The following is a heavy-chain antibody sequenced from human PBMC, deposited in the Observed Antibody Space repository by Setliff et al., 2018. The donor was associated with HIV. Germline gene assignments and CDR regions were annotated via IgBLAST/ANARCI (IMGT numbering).Heavy chain of an antibody. D-gene: IGHD3-10*01. CDR2: ISNSGSN. CDR3: ARGLGRGSGTYYNPPGY. Sequence: PSETLSLTCTVSGGSISRTSYYWGWIRQPPGKGLEWIGSISNSGSNYYSPSLKSRVTISVDTSKNQFSRKVNSVTAADTAVYFCARGLGRGSGTYYNPPGYWGPGTLVTVS. J-gene: IGHJ4*02. V-gene: IGHV4-39*01. CDR1: GGSISRTSYY.